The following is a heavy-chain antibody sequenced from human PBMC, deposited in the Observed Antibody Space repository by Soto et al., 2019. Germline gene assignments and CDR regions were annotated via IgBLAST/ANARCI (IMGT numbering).Heavy chain of an antibody. D-gene: IGHD3-10*01. CDR1: GFTFSSYS. V-gene: IGHV3-48*01. CDR2: ISSSSSTI. Sequence: EVQLVESGGGLVQPGGSLRLSCAASGFTFSSYSMNWVRQAPGKGLEWVSYISSSSSTIYYADSVKGRFTISRDNAKNSLYLQMNSLRAEDTAVYYCARNATAITMVRGVPSSYYYYGMDVWGQGTTVTVSS. CDR3: ARNATAITMVRGVPSSYYYYGMDV. J-gene: IGHJ6*02.